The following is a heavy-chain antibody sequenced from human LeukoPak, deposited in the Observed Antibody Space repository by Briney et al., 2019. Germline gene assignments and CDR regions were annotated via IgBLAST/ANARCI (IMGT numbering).Heavy chain of an antibody. J-gene: IGHJ4*02. Sequence: GGSLRLSCAASGFTFSSYWMAWVRRAPGKGLEWVANIKGDESARHQADSVKGQFTISRDNTRNSLYLQMTNLRGDDTAVYYCARDVVGSLDYWGQGTLVTVSS. V-gene: IGHV3-7*01. D-gene: IGHD1-26*01. CDR3: ARDVVGSLDY. CDR1: GFTFSSYW. CDR2: IKGDESAR.